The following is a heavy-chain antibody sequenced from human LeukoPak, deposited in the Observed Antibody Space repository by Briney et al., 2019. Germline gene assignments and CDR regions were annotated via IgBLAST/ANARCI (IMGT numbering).Heavy chain of an antibody. D-gene: IGHD5-12*01. CDR2: IYYSGST. J-gene: IGHJ4*02. V-gene: IGHV4-59*01. CDR3: ARDRWLGY. Sequence: PSETLSLTCTVSGGSISGYFWSWVRQPPGKGLEWIGYIYYSGSTNYNPSLKSRVTISVDTSKNQFSLKLASVTTADTAVYYCARDRWLGYWGQGTLVTVSS. CDR1: GGSISGYF.